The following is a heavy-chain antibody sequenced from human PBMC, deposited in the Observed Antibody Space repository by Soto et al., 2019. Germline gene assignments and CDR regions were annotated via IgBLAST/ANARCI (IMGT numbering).Heavy chain of an antibody. CDR1: GFTFSSYE. D-gene: IGHD3-3*02. J-gene: IGHJ6*02. CDR2: ISSSGSTI. V-gene: IGHV3-48*03. CDR3: ARDPIHFWSGYYRVFHYYGMDV. Sequence: EVQLVESGGGLVQPGGSLRLSCAASGFTFSSYEMNWVRQAPGKGLEWVSYISSSGSTIYYADSVKGRFTISRDNAKNSLYLQMNSQRAEDTAVYYWARDPIHFWSGYYRVFHYYGMDVWGQGTTVTVSS.